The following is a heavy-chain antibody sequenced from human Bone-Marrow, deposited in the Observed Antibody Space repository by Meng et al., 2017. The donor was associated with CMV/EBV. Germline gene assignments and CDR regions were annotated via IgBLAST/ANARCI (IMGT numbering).Heavy chain of an antibody. J-gene: IGHJ4*02. CDR2: IYSGGST. D-gene: IGHD6-19*01. CDR1: GFTVSSNY. CDR3: ARESGAVAGVFDY. V-gene: IGHV3-53*01. Sequence: GESLKISCAASGFTVSSNYMSWVRQAPGKGLEWVSVIYSGGSTYYADSVKGRFTISRDNSKNTLYLQMNSLRAEDTAVYYCARESGAVAGVFDYWGQGTLVTVSS.